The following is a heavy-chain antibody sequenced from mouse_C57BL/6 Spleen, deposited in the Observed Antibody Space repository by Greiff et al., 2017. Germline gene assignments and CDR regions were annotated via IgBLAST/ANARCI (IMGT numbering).Heavy chain of an antibody. CDR1: GYTFTSYW. V-gene: IGHV1-59*01. J-gene: IGHJ2*01. D-gene: IGHD2-5*01. CDR3: ARAYYSNPYYFDY. CDR2: IDPSDSYT. Sequence: QVQLKQPGAELVRPGTSVKLSCKASGYTFTSYWMHWVKQRPGQGLEWIGVIDPSDSYTNYNQKFKGKATLTVDTSSSTAYMQLSSLTSEDSAVYYCARAYYSNPYYFDYWGQGTTLTVSS.